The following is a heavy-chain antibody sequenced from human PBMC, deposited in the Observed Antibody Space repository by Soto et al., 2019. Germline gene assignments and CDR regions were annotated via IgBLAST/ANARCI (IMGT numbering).Heavy chain of an antibody. CDR3: AKGGHFSFFDY. CDR1: GLTFRNYA. CDR2: VSGKGDET. V-gene: IGHV3-23*01. J-gene: IGHJ4*02. Sequence: EVQLSESGGGLVQPGGSLRLSCAASGLTFRNYAMTWVRQAPGKGPEWVSTVSGKGDETFYADSVKGRFTISRDNSKDTVYLLMNSLRVEDTAVYSCAKGGHFSFFDYWGQGTLVTVSS.